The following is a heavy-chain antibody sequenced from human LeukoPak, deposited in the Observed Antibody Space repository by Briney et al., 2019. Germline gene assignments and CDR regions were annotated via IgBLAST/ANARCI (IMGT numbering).Heavy chain of an antibody. CDR1: GFTFSSYG. Sequence: PGRSLRLSCAASGFTFSSYGMHWVRQAPGKGLEWVAVISYDGSNKYYADSVKGRFTISRDNSKNTLYLQMNSLRAEDTAVYYCAKDRKTFNASDIWGQGTMVTVSS. CDR2: ISYDGSNK. V-gene: IGHV3-30*18. CDR3: AKDRKTFNASDI. J-gene: IGHJ3*02.